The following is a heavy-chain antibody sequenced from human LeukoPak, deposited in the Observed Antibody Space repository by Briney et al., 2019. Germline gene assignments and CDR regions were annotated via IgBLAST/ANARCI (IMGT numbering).Heavy chain of an antibody. V-gene: IGHV3-7*03. CDR2: IKEDGTEK. CDR3: ARSSGYYLDYFDC. Sequence: QPGGSLRLSCEVSGFTFSRHSMSWVRQAPAKGLEWVAKIKEDGTEKYYVGSVEGRFTISRDNARNTVFLQMNSLRAEDTALYYCARSSGYYLDYFDCWGQGTLVTVSS. D-gene: IGHD3-22*01. CDR1: GFTFSRHS. J-gene: IGHJ4*02.